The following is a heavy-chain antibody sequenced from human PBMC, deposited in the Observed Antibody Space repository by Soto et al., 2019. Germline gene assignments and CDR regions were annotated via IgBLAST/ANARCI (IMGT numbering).Heavy chain of an antibody. D-gene: IGHD3-9*01. V-gene: IGHV1-69*02. CDR3: ARLGSYRDILTGPMFDS. J-gene: IGHJ4*02. CDR2: IIPMLGIT. Sequence: QVQLVQSGAEVKKPGSSVKVSCKAAGGTFSIDTISWVRQAPGQGLEWMGRIIPMLGITNYAQKFQGRVTITADKSTITAYMELSSLRSEDTAVYYCARLGSYRDILTGPMFDSWGQGTLVTVSS. CDR1: GGTFSIDT.